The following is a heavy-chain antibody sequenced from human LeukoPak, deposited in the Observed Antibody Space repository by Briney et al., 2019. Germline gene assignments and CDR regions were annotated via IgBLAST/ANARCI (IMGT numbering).Heavy chain of an antibody. CDR1: GVSISSYY. CDR2: NYYSGST. CDR3: ARYVVVTAYFDY. J-gene: IGHJ4*02. V-gene: IGHV4-59*01. Sequence: PSETLSLTCTVSGVSISSYYWSWIRQPPGKGLEWIGYNYYSGSTNYNPSLKSRVTISVDTSKNQFSLKLSSVTAADTAVYYCARYVVVTAYFDYWGQGTLVTVSS. D-gene: IGHD2-21*02.